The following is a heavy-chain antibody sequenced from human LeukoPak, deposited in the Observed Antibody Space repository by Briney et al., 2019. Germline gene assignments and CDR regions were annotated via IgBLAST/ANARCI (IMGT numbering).Heavy chain of an antibody. CDR2: IYFSGST. J-gene: IGHJ6*02. D-gene: IGHD4-11*01. V-gene: IGHV4-59*01. CDR1: DDSIGNYY. Sequence: SETLSLTCTVSDDSIGNYYWSWVRQSPGKGLEWIGYIYFSGSTNYNPSLKRRVTMSVVTSKNQFSLRLTSVTAADTATYYCARVGGSNFYNYGMDVWGQGTTVIVSS. CDR3: ARVGGSNFYNYGMDV.